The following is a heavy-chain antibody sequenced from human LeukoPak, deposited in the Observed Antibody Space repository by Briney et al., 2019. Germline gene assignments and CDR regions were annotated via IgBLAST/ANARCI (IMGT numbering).Heavy chain of an antibody. CDR2: VSYDGTYQ. CDR3: ASQKDTYGYLDY. J-gene: IGHJ4*02. D-gene: IGHD5-18*01. V-gene: IGHV3-30-3*01. Sequence: GGSLRLSCAASGFTFSNYAMHWVRQAPGKGLEWVAVVSYDGTYQNYADSVKGRFTISRDNSRNTVYLQMNSVRAEDTAVYYCASQKDTYGYLDYWGQGTLVTVSS. CDR1: GFTFSNYA.